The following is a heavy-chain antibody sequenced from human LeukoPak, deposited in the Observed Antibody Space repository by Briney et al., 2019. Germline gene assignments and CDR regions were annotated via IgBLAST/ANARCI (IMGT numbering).Heavy chain of an antibody. J-gene: IGHJ4*02. CDR2: IYYSGST. CDR3: ASGMVIAPFDY. Sequence: SETLSLTCTVSGGSISSYYWSWIRQPPGKGLEWIGYIYYSGSTNYNPSLKSRVPISVDTSKNQFSLRLSSVTAADTAVYYCASGMVIAPFDYWGQGTLVTVSS. CDR1: GGSISSYY. V-gene: IGHV4-59*01. D-gene: IGHD2-21*01.